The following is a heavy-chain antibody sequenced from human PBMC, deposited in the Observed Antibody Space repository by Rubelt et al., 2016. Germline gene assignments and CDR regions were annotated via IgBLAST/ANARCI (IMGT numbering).Heavy chain of an antibody. J-gene: IGHJ4*02. D-gene: IGHD5-18*01. Sequence: GKGLEWVSAISGSGGSTYYADSVKGRFTISRDNSKNTLYLQMNSLRAEDTAVYYCASLGYSYGYVHWGQGTLVTVSS. CDR3: ASLGYSYGYVH. CDR2: ISGSGGST. V-gene: IGHV3-23*01.